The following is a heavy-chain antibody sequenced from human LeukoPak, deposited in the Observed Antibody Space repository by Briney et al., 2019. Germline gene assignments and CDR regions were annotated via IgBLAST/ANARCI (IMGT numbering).Heavy chain of an antibody. V-gene: IGHV3-74*01. Sequence: PGGSLRLSCAASGFTFSSHWMHWVRQAPGKGLVWVSRIESDGSSTTYADSVRGRFTISRDNAKNTLYLQMNSLRAEDTAVYYCAREHRGAGATVDYGGQGTLVTVSS. CDR2: IESDGSST. D-gene: IGHD1-26*01. CDR3: AREHRGAGATVDY. J-gene: IGHJ4*02. CDR1: GFTFSSHW.